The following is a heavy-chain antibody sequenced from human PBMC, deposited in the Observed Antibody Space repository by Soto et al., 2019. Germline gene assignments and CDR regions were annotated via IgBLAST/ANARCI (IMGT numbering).Heavy chain of an antibody. Sequence: QVQLVQSGAEVQKPGSAVNVSCKASGGTFSSYAISWVRQAPGQGLEWMGGIIPIFGTANYAKKFQGRVTSTADESTSTAYMELSRLRSEDTAVYYCAAQSHLYSSSASVFDHWGQGTLVTGSS. CDR3: AAQSHLYSSSASVFDH. D-gene: IGHD6-6*01. CDR1: GGTFSSYA. J-gene: IGHJ4*02. CDR2: IIPIFGTA. V-gene: IGHV1-69*01.